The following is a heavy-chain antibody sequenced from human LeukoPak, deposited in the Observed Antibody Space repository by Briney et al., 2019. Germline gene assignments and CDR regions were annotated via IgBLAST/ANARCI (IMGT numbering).Heavy chain of an antibody. V-gene: IGHV4-39*07. CDR1: GGSISSSSYY. CDR3: ARDGLWIQNSFNI. D-gene: IGHD5-18*01. Sequence: SETLSLTCTVSGGSISSSSYYWGWIRQPPGKGLEWIGSIHYSGSTYYNPSLKSRVTISVDTSKNQFSLKLSSVTAAGTAVYYCARDGLWIQNSFNIWGQGTMVTVSS. CDR2: IHYSGST. J-gene: IGHJ3*02.